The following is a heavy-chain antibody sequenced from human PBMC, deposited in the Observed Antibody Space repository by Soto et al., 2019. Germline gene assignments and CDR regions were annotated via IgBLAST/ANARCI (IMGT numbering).Heavy chain of an antibody. CDR3: ATGGNWNAHFDY. CDR1: GYTLTELS. V-gene: IGHV1-24*01. J-gene: IGHJ4*02. D-gene: IGHD1-1*01. Sequence: ASVKVSCKVSGYTLTELSMHWVRQAPGKGLEWMGGFDPEDGETIYAQKFQGRVTMTEDTSTDTAYMELSSLRSEDTAVYYCATGGNWNAHFDYWGQGTPVTVSS. CDR2: FDPEDGET.